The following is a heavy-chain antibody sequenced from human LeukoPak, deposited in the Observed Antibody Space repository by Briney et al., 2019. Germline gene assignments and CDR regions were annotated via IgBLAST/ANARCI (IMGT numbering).Heavy chain of an antibody. D-gene: IGHD4-23*01. CDR2: IYYSGST. Sequence: SETLSLTCTVSGGSISSSSYYWGWIRQPPGKGLEWIGSIYYSGSTYYNPSLKSRVTISVDTSKNQFSLKLSSVTAADTAVYYCARQTTVVTENWGQGTLVTVSS. CDR1: GGSISSSSYY. J-gene: IGHJ4*02. CDR3: ARQTTVVTEN. V-gene: IGHV4-39*01.